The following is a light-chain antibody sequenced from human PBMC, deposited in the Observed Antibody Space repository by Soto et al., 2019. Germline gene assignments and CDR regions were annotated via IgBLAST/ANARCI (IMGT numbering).Light chain of an antibody. J-gene: IGLJ3*02. CDR3: NSFTTSSTWV. CDR2: EVS. CDR1: SSDVGGYNY. Sequence: QSALTQPASVSGSPGQSITISCTGTSSDVGGYNYVSWYQQHPVKAPKLMIYEVSNRPSGVSNRFSGSKSDNTASLTISGLQAEDEADYYCNSFTTSSTWVFGGGTKVTVL. V-gene: IGLV2-14*01.